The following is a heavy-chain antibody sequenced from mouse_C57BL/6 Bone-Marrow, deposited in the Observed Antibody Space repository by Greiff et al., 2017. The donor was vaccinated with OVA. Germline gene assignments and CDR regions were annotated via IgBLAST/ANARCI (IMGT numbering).Heavy chain of an antibody. Sequence: QVQLQQPGAELVKPGASVKLSCKASGYTFPSYWMQWVKQRPGQGLEWIGEIDPSDSYTNYNQKFKGKATLTVDTSSSTAYMQLSSLTSEDSAVYYCARGGWYFDYWGQGTTLTVSS. CDR1: GYTFPSYW. V-gene: IGHV1-50*01. CDR3: ARGGWYFDY. D-gene: IGHD1-1*02. J-gene: IGHJ2*01. CDR2: IDPSDSYT.